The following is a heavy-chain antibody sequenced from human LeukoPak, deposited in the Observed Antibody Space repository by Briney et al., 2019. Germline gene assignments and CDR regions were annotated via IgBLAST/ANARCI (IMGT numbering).Heavy chain of an antibody. CDR2: IYYSGSS. J-gene: IGHJ4*02. Sequence: SETLSLTCDVSGGSISYYYWNWVRQPPGKGLDWIGYIYYSGSSDYNPSLKSRVTISVDSSKNQFSLKVNSVTAADTAVYFCARLSRGSSAGFDYWGQGILVTVSS. CDR1: GGSISYYY. V-gene: IGHV4-59*01. CDR3: ARLSRGSSAGFDY. D-gene: IGHD6-6*01.